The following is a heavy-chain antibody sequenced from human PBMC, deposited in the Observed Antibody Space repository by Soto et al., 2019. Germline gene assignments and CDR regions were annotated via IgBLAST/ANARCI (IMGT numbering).Heavy chain of an antibody. CDR1: GYTFTSYY. Sequence: QVQLVQSGAEVKKPGASVKVSCKASGYTFTSYYMHWVRQAPGQGLEWMGIINPSGGSTSYAQKFQGRVTMTRDTSTSTVYMELSSLRSEDTAVYYCARPIAVAGVGSWFDPWGQGTLVTVSS. D-gene: IGHD6-19*01. J-gene: IGHJ5*02. V-gene: IGHV1-46*01. CDR2: INPSGGST. CDR3: ARPIAVAGVGSWFDP.